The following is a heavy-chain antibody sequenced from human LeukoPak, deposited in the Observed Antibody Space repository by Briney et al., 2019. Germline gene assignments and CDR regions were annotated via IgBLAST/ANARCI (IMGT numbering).Heavy chain of an antibody. V-gene: IGHV4-39*07. CDR3: ARLVATINWFDP. J-gene: IGHJ5*02. CDR1: GGSITNSPYY. Sequence: SETLSLTCTVSGGSITNSPYYWGWVRQPPGTGLEWIGSIYYSGSTYVNPSLKSRVTISVDTSKNQFSLKLSAVTAADTAVYYCARLVATINWFDPWGQGTLVTVSS. CDR2: IYYSGST. D-gene: IGHD5-12*01.